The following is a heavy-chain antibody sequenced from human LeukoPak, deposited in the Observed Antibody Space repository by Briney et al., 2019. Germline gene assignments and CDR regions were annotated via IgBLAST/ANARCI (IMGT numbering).Heavy chain of an antibody. CDR3: AKGLAYCGGDCSVPLGFDY. Sequence: GGSLRPSCAASGNYWMHWVRQVPGKGLVWVSHINSDGSWTSYPDSVKGRFTISRDNSKNTLYLQMDSLRTEDTAVYYCAKGLAYCGGDCSVPLGFDYWGQGTLVTVSS. CDR1: GNYW. V-gene: IGHV3-74*01. CDR2: INSDGSWT. J-gene: IGHJ4*02. D-gene: IGHD2-21*02.